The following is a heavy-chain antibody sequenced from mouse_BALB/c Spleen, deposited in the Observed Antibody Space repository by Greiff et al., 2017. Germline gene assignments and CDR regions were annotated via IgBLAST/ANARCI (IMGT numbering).Heavy chain of an antibody. CDR3: AREGGYGYDWFAY. CDR1: GFSLTSYG. V-gene: IGHV2-9*02. J-gene: IGHJ3*01. D-gene: IGHD2-2*01. CDR2: IWAGGST. Sequence: VQRVESGPGLVAPSQSLSITCTVSGFSLTSYGVHWVRQPPGKGLEWLGVIWAGGSTNYNSALMSRLSISKDNSKSQVFLKMNSLQTDDTAMYYCAREGGYGYDWFAYWGQGTLVTVSA.